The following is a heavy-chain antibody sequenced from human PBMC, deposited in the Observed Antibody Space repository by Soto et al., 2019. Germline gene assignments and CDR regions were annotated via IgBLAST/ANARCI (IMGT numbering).Heavy chain of an antibody. CDR1: GFTFDDYA. Sequence: GGSLRLSCAASGFTFDDYAMHWVRQAPGKGLEWVSGISWNSGSIGYADSVKGRFTISRDNAKNSLYLQMNSLRAEDTALYYCAKDTMVRGVIDYWGQGTLVTAPQ. D-gene: IGHD3-10*01. CDR3: AKDTMVRGVIDY. CDR2: ISWNSGSI. V-gene: IGHV3-9*01. J-gene: IGHJ4*02.